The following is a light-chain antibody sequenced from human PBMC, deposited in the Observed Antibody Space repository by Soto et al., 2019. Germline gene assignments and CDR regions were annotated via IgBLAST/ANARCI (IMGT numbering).Light chain of an antibody. J-gene: IGKJ5*01. CDR3: QQYNNWPPGT. CDR2: GAS. CDR1: QSVSNN. Sequence: EIVMTQSPATLSVSPGERATLSCRASQSVSNNLAWYQEKPGQAPRLLIYGASTRATGIPARFSGSGSGTEFALSISSLQSEDFAVYNCQQYNNWPPGTFGQGTRLEIK. V-gene: IGKV3-15*01.